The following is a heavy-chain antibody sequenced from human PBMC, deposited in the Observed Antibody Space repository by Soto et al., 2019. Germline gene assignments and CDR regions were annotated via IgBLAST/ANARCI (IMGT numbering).Heavy chain of an antibody. CDR3: ARLVVAATWYFDY. Sequence: SETLSLTCTVSGGSISSSSYYWGWIRQPPGKGLEWIGSIYYSGSTYYNPSLKSRVTISVDTSKNQFSLKLSSVTAADTAVYYCARLVVAATWYFDYWGQGTLVTVSS. V-gene: IGHV4-39*01. CDR2: IYYSGST. D-gene: IGHD2-15*01. J-gene: IGHJ4*02. CDR1: GGSISSSSYY.